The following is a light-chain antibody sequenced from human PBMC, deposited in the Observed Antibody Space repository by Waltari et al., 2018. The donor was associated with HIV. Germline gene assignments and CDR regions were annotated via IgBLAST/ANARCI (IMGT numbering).Light chain of an antibody. V-gene: IGLV2-14*01. Sequence: QSALTQPASVSGSPGQSITISCTGTSSDGGGYNYVSCYQQHPGNAPKLMIYEVSKRPWGVSNRFSGYKSGNTASLTISGLQAEDEADYYCSSYTSSSTRVFGGGTNLTVL. CDR2: EVS. CDR3: SSYTSSSTRV. J-gene: IGLJ3*02. CDR1: SSDGGGYNY.